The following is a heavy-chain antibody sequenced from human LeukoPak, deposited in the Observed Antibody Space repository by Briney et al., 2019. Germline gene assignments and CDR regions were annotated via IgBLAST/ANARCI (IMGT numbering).Heavy chain of an antibody. CDR3: ARESGKFDY. CDR1: GLPIGDFA. Sequence: GGSLRLSCVASGLPIGDFAMHWVRQAPGQGLEWVSLISGDGVGTFFAGSVKGRFSISRDNSKNSLFLEMSSLRTEDTAMYYCARESGKFDYWGQGTLVAVSS. J-gene: IGHJ4*02. V-gene: IGHV3-43*02. CDR2: ISGDGVGT.